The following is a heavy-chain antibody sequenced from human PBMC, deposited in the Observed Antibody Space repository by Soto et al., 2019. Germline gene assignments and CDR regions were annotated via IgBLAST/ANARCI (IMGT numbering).Heavy chain of an antibody. Sequence: GGSLRLSCAASGFTFSSYAMSWVRQAPGKGLEWVSAISGSGGSTYYADSVKGRFTISRDNSKNTLYLQMNSLRAEDTAVYYCATAKGAYGDYPYYYYGMDVWGQGTTVTV. CDR3: ATAKGAYGDYPYYYYGMDV. CDR2: ISGSGGST. J-gene: IGHJ6*02. CDR1: GFTFSSYA. V-gene: IGHV3-23*01. D-gene: IGHD4-17*01.